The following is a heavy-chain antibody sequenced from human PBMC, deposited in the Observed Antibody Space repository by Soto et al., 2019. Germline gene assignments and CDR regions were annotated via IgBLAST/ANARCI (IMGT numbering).Heavy chain of an antibody. Sequence: GGSLRLSCAASGFTFSSYIMNWVRQSPGKGLEWVSSISSSSSYIYYADSVKGRFTISRDNAKNSLYLQMNSLRAEDTAVYYCARKGCSSTSCYPNWFDPWGQGTLVTVSS. CDR3: ARKGCSSTSCYPNWFDP. CDR1: GFTFSSYI. V-gene: IGHV3-21*01. CDR2: ISSSSSYI. J-gene: IGHJ5*02. D-gene: IGHD2-2*01.